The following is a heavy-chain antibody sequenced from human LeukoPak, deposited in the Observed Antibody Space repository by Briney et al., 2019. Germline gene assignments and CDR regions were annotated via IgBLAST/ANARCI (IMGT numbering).Heavy chain of an antibody. V-gene: IGHV3-20*04. CDR2: ITWNGGST. Sequence: PGGSLRLSCAASGFTFDDYGMSWVRQAPGKGLEWVSGITWNGGSTGYVDSVKGRFTISRDNAKTSLYLQMNSLRAEDTAVYYCARDLSGVTGYTYGRGIDYWGQGTLVTVSS. D-gene: IGHD5-18*01. CDR1: GFTFDDYG. CDR3: ARDLSGVTGYTYGRGIDY. J-gene: IGHJ4*02.